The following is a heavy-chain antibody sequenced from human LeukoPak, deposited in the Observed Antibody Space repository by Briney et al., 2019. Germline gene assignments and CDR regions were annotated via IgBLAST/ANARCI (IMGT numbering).Heavy chain of an antibody. Sequence: GRSLRLSCAASGFTFDDYAMHWVRQAPGKGLEWVSGISWNSGSIGYADSVKGRFTISRDNAKNSLYLQMNSLRAEDMALYYCAKDYGAYCGGDCYWGAFDIWGQGTMVTVSS. CDR1: GFTFDDYA. J-gene: IGHJ3*02. D-gene: IGHD2-21*01. V-gene: IGHV3-9*03. CDR3: AKDYGAYCGGDCYWGAFDI. CDR2: ISWNSGSI.